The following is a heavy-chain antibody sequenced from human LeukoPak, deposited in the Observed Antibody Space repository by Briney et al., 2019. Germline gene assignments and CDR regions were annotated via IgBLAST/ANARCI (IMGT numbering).Heavy chain of an antibody. CDR1: GFTFTNAW. Sequence: GRSLRLSCAASGFTFTNAWMDWVRQAPGKGLEWVGRIKSKTDGGTTDYAAPVKGRFTISRDDSKNTLYLQMNSLQTEDTAVYYCSTDTRVPDWYFDLWGRGTLVTVSS. CDR2: IKSKTDGGTT. CDR3: STDTRVPDWYFDL. J-gene: IGHJ2*01. V-gene: IGHV3-15*01.